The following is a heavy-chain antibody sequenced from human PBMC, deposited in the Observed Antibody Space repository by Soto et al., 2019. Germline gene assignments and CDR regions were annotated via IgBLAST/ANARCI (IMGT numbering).Heavy chain of an antibody. CDR1: GFTFSNYA. D-gene: IGHD6-19*01. CDR3: AKAPQQWLTISDY. V-gene: IGHV3-23*01. CDR2: ISGSGGTT. Sequence: EVQLLESGGGLVQPGESLRLSCVASGFTFSNYAMSWVRQAPGKGLEWVSGISGSGGTTYYADSVKGRFTISRDNSKNTLILQMQILSAGDKDVYYCAKAPQQWLTISDYWGQGALVTVSS. J-gene: IGHJ4*02.